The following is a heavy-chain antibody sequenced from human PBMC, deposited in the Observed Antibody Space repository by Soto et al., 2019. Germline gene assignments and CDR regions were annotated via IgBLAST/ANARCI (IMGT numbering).Heavy chain of an antibody. CDR2: IYHTGTT. CDR3: ARGIRTWGEYVHNSFDP. D-gene: IGHD3-16*01. V-gene: IGHV4-4*02. Sequence: QVQLQESGPGLVKPSETLSLTCAVSGGSISTSNWWSWVRQPPEKGLDWIGEIYHTGTTNYNPSFDSRLTISVDTSKTHLSLKRSSVTAADTAVYYCARGIRTWGEYVHNSFDPWGQGTLFTVSS. J-gene: IGHJ5*02. CDR1: GGSISTSNW.